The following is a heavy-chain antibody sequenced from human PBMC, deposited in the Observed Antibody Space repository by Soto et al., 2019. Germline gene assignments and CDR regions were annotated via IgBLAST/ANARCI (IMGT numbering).Heavy chain of an antibody. D-gene: IGHD3-10*01. J-gene: IGHJ5*02. CDR3: ARSAAASGREDWFDP. Sequence: ASVKVSCKASGGTFSSYAISWVRQAPGQGLEWMGEIIPIFGTANYAQKFQGRVTITADESTSTAYMELSSLRSEDTAVYYCARSAAASGREDWFDPWGQGTLVTVSS. V-gene: IGHV1-69*13. CDR1: GGTFSSYA. CDR2: IIPIFGTA.